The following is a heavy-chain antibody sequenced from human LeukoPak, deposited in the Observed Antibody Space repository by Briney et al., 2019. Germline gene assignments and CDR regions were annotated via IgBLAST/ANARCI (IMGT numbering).Heavy chain of an antibody. J-gene: IGHJ4*02. CDR3: ARDQFGSGSYLGALGY. Sequence: GGSLRLSCAASRFIFRNYGMHWVRQAPGKGLEWVTFISSDGTNKDYADSVKGRFTISRDNSKNTLYLQMNRLKDDDTAVYYCARDQFGSGSYLGALGYWGQGTLVTVSS. D-gene: IGHD1-26*01. CDR1: RFIFRNYG. V-gene: IGHV3-30*04. CDR2: ISSDGTNK.